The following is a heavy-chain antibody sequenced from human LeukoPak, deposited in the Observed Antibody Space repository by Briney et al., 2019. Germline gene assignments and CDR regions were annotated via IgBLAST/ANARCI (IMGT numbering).Heavy chain of an antibody. CDR3: ARVDRQWPTFKYYFEY. V-gene: IGHV4-59*08. D-gene: IGHD6-19*01. J-gene: IGHJ4*02. Sequence: PSETLSLTCTVSGGSISSYYWSWVRQPPGKGLEWIGYIYYSGSTNYNPSLKSRVTISVDTSKNPFSLKLSSVTAADTAVYYCARVDRQWPTFKYYFEYWGQGTMVTVSS. CDR2: IYYSGST. CDR1: GGSISSYY.